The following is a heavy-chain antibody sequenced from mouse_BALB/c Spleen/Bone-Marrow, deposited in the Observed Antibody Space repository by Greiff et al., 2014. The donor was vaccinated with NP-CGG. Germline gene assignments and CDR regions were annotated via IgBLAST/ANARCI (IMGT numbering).Heavy chain of an antibody. CDR2: IDPANGNT. Sequence: VQLQESGAELVKPGASVKLSCTASGFNIKDTYMHWVKQRPEQGLEWIGRIDPANGNTKYDPKFQGKATITADTSSNTAYLQLSSLTSEDTAVYYCARGYYDYDLDYWGQGTTLTVSS. V-gene: IGHV14-3*02. D-gene: IGHD2-4*01. J-gene: IGHJ2*01. CDR3: ARGYYDYDLDY. CDR1: GFNIKDTY.